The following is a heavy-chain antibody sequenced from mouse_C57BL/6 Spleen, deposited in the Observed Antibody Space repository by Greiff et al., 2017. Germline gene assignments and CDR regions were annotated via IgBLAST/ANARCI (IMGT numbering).Heavy chain of an antibody. D-gene: IGHD2-4*01. CDR1: GFSLTSYG. CDR3: AKQRDYDYWGFAY. Sequence: VHLVESGPGLVAPSQSLSITCTVSGFSLTSYGVSWVRQPPGKGLEWLGVIWGDESTNYHSALISSLTIIPDNSTTHVFLKLNSLQTDDTATYYCAKQRDYDYWGFAYWGQGTLVTVSA. CDR2: IWGDEST. V-gene: IGHV2-3*01. J-gene: IGHJ3*01.